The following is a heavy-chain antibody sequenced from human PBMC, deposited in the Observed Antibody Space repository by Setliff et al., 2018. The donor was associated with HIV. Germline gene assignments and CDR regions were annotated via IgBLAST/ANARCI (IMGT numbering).Heavy chain of an antibody. V-gene: IGHV1-18*01. CDR1: GYTFPYYG. D-gene: IGHD3-9*01. J-gene: IGHJ4*02. CDR2: ISGYNGNT. Sequence: ASVKVSCKASGYTFPYYGISWVRQAPGQGLEWMGWISGYNGNTNFAQQLQGRVTLTTDTSTSTAYMELRSLRRDDTAVYYWAKHDILTGYYTYFDYWGQGNLGTVSS. CDR3: AKHDILTGYYTYFDY.